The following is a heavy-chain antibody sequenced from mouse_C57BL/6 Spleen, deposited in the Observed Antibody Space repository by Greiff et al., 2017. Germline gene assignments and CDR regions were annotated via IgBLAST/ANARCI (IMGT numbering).Heavy chain of an antibody. Sequence: VQLKQPGAELVRPGSSVKLSCTASGFTFTSYWMHWVTQRPIQGLEWLGNIDASDSATHYNQKFKDKATLTADTSSSTAYMQLSSLTSEDSAVYYCARIEVGPTDYWGQGTTLTVSS. D-gene: IGHD1-3*01. V-gene: IGHV1-52*01. J-gene: IGHJ2*01. CDR1: GFTFTSYW. CDR3: ARIEVGPTDY. CDR2: IDASDSAT.